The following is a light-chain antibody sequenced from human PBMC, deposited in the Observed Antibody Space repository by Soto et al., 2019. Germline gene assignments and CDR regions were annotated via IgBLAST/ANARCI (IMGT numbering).Light chain of an antibody. Sequence: DIQMTQSPSTLSASVGDRVTITCRASQSIRSWLAWYQKKPGKAPNLLIYDASSLESGVPSRFSGSGSGTEFTLTISSLQPDDFATYYCQQYSSYWTFGQGTKVDI. CDR3: QQYSSYWT. V-gene: IGKV1-5*01. CDR2: DAS. J-gene: IGKJ1*01. CDR1: QSIRSW.